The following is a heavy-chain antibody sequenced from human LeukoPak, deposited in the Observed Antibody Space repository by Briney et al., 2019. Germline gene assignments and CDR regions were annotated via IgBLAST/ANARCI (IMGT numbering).Heavy chain of an antibody. CDR3: ARHRKLQLRGDWFDP. CDR2: IYYSGST. CDR1: GGSISSSRYS. V-gene: IGHV4-39*01. D-gene: IGHD5-12*01. J-gene: IGHJ5*02. Sequence: PSETLSLTCTVSGGSISSSRYSWGWIRQPPGKGLEWIGSIYYSGSTYYHPSLKSRVTISVDTSKNQFSLKLSSVTAADTAVYYCARHRKLQLRGDWFDPWGQGTLVTVSS.